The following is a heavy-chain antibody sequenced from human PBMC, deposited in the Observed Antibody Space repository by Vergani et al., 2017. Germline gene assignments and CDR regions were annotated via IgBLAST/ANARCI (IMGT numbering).Heavy chain of an antibody. Sequence: QVKLQESGPGLVKPSETLSLTCTVSGASVNSYYWSWIRQPPGKGLEWMGYVSFRGDTLYDPSVKGRMTISLNTSSNQFSLYLTSVTAADTAVYYCTRAKHDPKNYFYFYYLDVWGKGTTVTVSS. D-gene: IGHD1-1*01. V-gene: IGHV4-59*02. J-gene: IGHJ6*03. CDR2: VSFRGDT. CDR3: TRAKHDPKNYFYFYYLDV. CDR1: GASVNSYY.